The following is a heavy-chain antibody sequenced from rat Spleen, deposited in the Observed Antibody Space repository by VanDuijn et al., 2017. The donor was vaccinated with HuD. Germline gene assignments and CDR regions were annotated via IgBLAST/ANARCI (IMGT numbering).Heavy chain of an antibody. V-gene: IGHV5-25*01. D-gene: IGHD1-12*02. J-gene: IGHJ2*01. CDR1: GFTFSNFD. CDR3: AKSRFYYYDGGYYCFNY. Sequence: EVQLVESGGGFVQPGRSLKLSCAASGFTFSNFDMAWVRQAPTKGLEWVASIGPRGYSTYYRDSVKGRFTVSRDNAKGTLFLPMDSLRSEDTATYYCAKSRFYYYDGGYYCFNYWGQGVMVTVSS. CDR2: IGPRGYST.